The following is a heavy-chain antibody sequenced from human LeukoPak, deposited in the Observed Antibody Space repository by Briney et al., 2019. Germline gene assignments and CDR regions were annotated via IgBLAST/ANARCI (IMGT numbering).Heavy chain of an antibody. J-gene: IGHJ5*02. CDR3: ASIVVVPAAGRGWFDP. D-gene: IGHD2-2*01. V-gene: IGHV4-34*01. CDR2: INHSGST. Sequence: SETLPLTCAAYGGSFSGYYWSWIRQPPGKGLEWIGEINHSGSTNYNPSLKSRVTISVDTSKNQFSLKLSSVTAADTAVYYCASIVVVPAAGRGWFDPWGQGTLVTVSS. CDR1: GGSFSGYY.